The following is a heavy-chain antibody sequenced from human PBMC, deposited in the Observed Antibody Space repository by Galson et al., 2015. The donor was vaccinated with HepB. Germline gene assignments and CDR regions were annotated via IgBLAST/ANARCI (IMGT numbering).Heavy chain of an antibody. V-gene: IGHV6-1*01. CDR3: AYGVDV. CDR1: GDSVSSDSAV. Sequence: CAISGDSVSSDSAVWNWIRQSPSRGFEWLGRTYYRSNWHRDYALLVRSRMTINADISRNQISLQLSSVTPEDTAIYYCAYGVDVWGLGTTVTVSS. CDR2: TYYRSNWHR. J-gene: IGHJ6*02.